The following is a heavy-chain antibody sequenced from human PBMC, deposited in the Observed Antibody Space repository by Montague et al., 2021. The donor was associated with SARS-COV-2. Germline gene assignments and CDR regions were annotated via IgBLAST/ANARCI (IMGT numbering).Heavy chain of an antibody. CDR2: ISSSGSTI. Sequence: SLRLSCAASGFTFSSYEMNWVRQAPGKGLEWVSYISSSGSTIYHADSVKGRFTISRDNAKNSLYLQMNSLRAEDTAVYYCAAGLIAAAGYWGQGTLVTVSS. D-gene: IGHD6-13*01. CDR1: GFTFSSYE. V-gene: IGHV3-48*03. J-gene: IGHJ4*02. CDR3: AAGLIAAAGY.